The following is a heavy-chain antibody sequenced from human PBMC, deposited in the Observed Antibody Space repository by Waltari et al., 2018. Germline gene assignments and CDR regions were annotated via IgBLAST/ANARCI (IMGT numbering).Heavy chain of an antibody. J-gene: IGHJ4*02. V-gene: IGHV3-21*02. CDR1: GFTFSGYS. CDR2: ISSSSSYI. CDR3: ARDRGGLVFDY. Sequence: EVQLVESGGGLVKPGGSLRLSCAASGFTFSGYSMNWVRQAPGKGPEGVSSISSSSSYIYYTDSVKGRFTISRDDAKNSLYLQMNSLRAEDSAVYYCARDRGGLVFDYWGQGTLVTVSS. D-gene: IGHD1-26*01.